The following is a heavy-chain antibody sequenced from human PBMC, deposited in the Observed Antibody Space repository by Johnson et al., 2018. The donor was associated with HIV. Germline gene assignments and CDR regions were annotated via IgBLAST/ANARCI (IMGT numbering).Heavy chain of an antibody. D-gene: IGHD3-22*01. CDR2: ISGSGGST. CDR3: AKTHDSSGYYGGLDAFDI. CDR1: RFTFSSYA. Sequence: VQLVESGGGVIRPGGSLRLSCAASRFTFSSYAMSWVRQAPGTGLEWVSAISGSGGSTYSADSVKGRFTISRDNSKNTLYLQMNSLRAEDTAVYYCAKTHDSSGYYGGLDAFDIWGQGTMVTVSS. J-gene: IGHJ3*02. V-gene: IGHV3-23*04.